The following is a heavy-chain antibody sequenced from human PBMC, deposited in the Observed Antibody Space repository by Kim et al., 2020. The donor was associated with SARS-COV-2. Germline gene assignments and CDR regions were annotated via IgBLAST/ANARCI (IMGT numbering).Heavy chain of an antibody. Sequence: ASVKVSCKASGYTFTSYAMHWVRQAPGQRLEWMGWINAGNGNTKYSQKFQGRVTITRDTSASTAYMELSSLRSEDTAVYYCARGEITTEYYYGMDVWGQGTTVTVSS. CDR2: INAGNGNT. V-gene: IGHV1-3*01. D-gene: IGHD3-22*01. J-gene: IGHJ6*02. CDR3: ARGEITTEYYYGMDV. CDR1: GYTFTSYA.